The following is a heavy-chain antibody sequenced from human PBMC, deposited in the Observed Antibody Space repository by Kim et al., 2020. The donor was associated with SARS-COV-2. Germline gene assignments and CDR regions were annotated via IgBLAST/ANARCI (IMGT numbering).Heavy chain of an antibody. J-gene: IGHJ4*01. CDR3: AIRPPRDGYNWRPFDY. Sequence: SETLSLTCAVYGGSFSGYYWSWIRQPPGKGLEWIGEINHSGSTNYNPSLKSRVTISVDTSKNQFSLKLSSVTAADTAVYYCAIRPPRDGYNWRPFDYWG. CDR1: GGSFSGYY. D-gene: IGHD5-12*01. V-gene: IGHV4-34*01. CDR2: INHSGST.